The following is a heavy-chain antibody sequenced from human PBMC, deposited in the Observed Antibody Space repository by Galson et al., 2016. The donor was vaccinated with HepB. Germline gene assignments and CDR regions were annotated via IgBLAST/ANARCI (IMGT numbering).Heavy chain of an antibody. CDR2: IRSKAYSGKA. CDR3: TRGGLSPIYYDNTGYRGFDAFDI. CDR1: GITFSDYA. V-gene: IGHV3-49*03. J-gene: IGHJ3*02. D-gene: IGHD3-22*01. Sequence: SLRLSCAASGITFSDYAMSWFRQAPGKGLEWVGLIRSKAYSGKAEYAASVQGRFTISRDDSESTAYLQLNSLKTEEPAVYYCTRGGLSPIYYDNTGYRGFDAFDIWGPVTMVTVSS.